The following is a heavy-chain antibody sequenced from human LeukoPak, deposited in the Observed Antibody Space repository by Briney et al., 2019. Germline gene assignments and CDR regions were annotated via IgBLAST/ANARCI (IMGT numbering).Heavy chain of an antibody. Sequence: SETLSLTCAVYGGSFSGYYWSWIRQPPGKGLEWIGEINHSGSTNYNPSLKSRVTISVDTSKNQFSLKLSSVTAADTAVYYCASVPYYDSSGNFDYWGQGTLVTVSS. CDR3: ASVPYYDSSGNFDY. D-gene: IGHD3-22*01. CDR2: INHSGST. CDR1: GGSFSGYY. V-gene: IGHV4-34*01. J-gene: IGHJ4*02.